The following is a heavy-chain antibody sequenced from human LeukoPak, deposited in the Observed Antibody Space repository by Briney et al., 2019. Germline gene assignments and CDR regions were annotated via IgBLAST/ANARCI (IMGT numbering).Heavy chain of an antibody. CDR2: IYYTGSN. D-gene: IGHD3-22*01. Sequence: SETLSLTCSVSGGSISGFYWSWIRQPPGKGLEWIGHIYYTGSNYNRPSLKTRVTMSLDTSKNQLSLNLSSLTAADTAVYYCARSYYDSSGYRYYDYWGQGTLVTVSS. V-gene: IGHV4-59*01. CDR1: GGSISGFY. J-gene: IGHJ4*02. CDR3: ARSYYDSSGYRYYDY.